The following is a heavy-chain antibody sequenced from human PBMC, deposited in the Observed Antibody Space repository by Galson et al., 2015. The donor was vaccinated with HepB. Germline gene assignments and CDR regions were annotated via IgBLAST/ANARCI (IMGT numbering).Heavy chain of an antibody. CDR1: GYTFTSYA. CDR3: ARDPSRTVWGYYGMDV. D-gene: IGHD3-16*01. J-gene: IGHJ6*02. V-gene: IGHV1-3*01. CDR2: INAGNGNT. Sequence: SVKVSCKASGYTFTSYAMHWVRQAPGQRLEWMGWINAGNGNTKYSQKFQGRVTITRDTSASTAYMELSSLRSEDTAVYYCARDPSRTVWGYYGMDVWGQGTTVTVSS.